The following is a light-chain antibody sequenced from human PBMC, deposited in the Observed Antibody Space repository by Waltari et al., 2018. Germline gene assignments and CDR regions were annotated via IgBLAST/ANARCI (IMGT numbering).Light chain of an antibody. J-gene: IGKJ2*01. CDR1: HDISIY. CDR3: QQAKTVPYA. V-gene: IGKV1-17*01. CDR2: YAK. Sequence: DIQMSQSPSSLSASVGDRVTITCRASHDISIYLDWYQQKPGKAPKLLIYYAKKLPRGVPSRFSGSGSGTEFSLTISSLQPEDFATYYCQQAKTVPYAFGQGTEVDIK.